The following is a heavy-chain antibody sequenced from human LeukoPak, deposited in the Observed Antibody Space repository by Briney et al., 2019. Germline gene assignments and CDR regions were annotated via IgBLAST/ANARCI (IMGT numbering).Heavy chain of an antibody. Sequence: PGGSLRLSCAAFGFTFSGYWMQCVRQAPGKGLVWVSRINGDGSGTSYADSVKGRFTISRDNAENTLYLQMNSLRADDTAVYYCARVGGSWFSDYWGQGTLVTVSS. CDR3: ARVGGSWFSDY. J-gene: IGHJ4*02. V-gene: IGHV3-74*01. D-gene: IGHD6-13*01. CDR1: GFTFSGYW. CDR2: INGDGSGT.